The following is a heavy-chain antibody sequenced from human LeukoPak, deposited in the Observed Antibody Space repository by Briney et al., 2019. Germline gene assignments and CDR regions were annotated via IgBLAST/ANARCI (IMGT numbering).Heavy chain of an antibody. V-gene: IGHV4-30-2*01. CDR1: GASITSGGYF. CDR2: IYYSGVT. CDR3: ARHWGIVGACFI. J-gene: IGHJ3*02. D-gene: IGHD1-26*01. Sequence: SQTLSLTCTVSGASITSGGYFWSWIRQTPGKGLEWIGYIYYSGVTYYSPALESRVTISVDRSKNQFSLKLSSVTAADTAVYYCARHWGIVGACFIWGQGTMVTVSS.